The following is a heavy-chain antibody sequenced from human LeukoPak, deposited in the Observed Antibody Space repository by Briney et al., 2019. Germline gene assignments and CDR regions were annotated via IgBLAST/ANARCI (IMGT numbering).Heavy chain of an antibody. CDR2: IKYDGSER. D-gene: IGHD2-2*01. CDR3: ARLRIVVVPAGKITDY. Sequence: GGSLRLSCAASGFIFRTYWMTWVRQAPGKGLEGVANIKYDGSERYYADSVEGRFTISRDDDKNSLYLQMNSLRAEDTAVYFCARLRIVVVPAGKITDYWGQGTLVTVSS. CDR1: GFIFRTYW. J-gene: IGHJ4*02. V-gene: IGHV3-7*01.